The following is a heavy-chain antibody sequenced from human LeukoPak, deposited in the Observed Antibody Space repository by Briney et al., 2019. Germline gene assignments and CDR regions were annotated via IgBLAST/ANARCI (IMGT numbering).Heavy chain of an antibody. V-gene: IGHV1-69*05. Sequence: SVKVSCKASGGTFSSYAISWVRQAPGQGLEWMGRIIPIFGTANYAQKFQGRVTITTDESTSTAYMELSSLRSEDTAVYYCATGDGGYERLDYWGQGTLVTVSS. CDR1: GGTFSSYA. J-gene: IGHJ4*02. D-gene: IGHD5-12*01. CDR3: ATGDGGYERLDY. CDR2: IIPIFGTA.